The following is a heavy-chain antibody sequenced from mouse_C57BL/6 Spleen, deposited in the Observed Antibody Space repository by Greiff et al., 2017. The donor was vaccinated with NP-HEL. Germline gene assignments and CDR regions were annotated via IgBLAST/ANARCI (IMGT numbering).Heavy chain of an antibody. J-gene: IGHJ4*01. CDR1: GFTFSSYG. CDR2: ISSGGSYT. V-gene: IGHV5-6*01. Sequence: EVHLVESGGDLVKPGGSLKLSCAASGFTFSSYGMSWVRQTPDKRLEWVATISSGGSYTYYPDSVKGRFTFSRDNAKNTLYLQMSSLKSEDTAMYYCASQSSTGYYYAMDYWGQGTSVTVSS. CDR3: ASQSSTGYYYAMDY. D-gene: IGHD1-1*01.